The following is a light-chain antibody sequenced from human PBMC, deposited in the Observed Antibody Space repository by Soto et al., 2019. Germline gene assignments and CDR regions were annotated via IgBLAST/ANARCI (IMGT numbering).Light chain of an antibody. Sequence: QSALTQPASVSGSPGQSMTISCTGTSSDVGGYNYVSWYQQHPGKAPKFMIYDVSNRPSGVSNRFSGSKSGNTASLTISGLQADDEADYYCSSYTSSNTLVFGTGTKVTVL. CDR1: SSDVGGYNY. V-gene: IGLV2-14*01. CDR3: SSYTSSNTLV. J-gene: IGLJ1*01. CDR2: DVS.